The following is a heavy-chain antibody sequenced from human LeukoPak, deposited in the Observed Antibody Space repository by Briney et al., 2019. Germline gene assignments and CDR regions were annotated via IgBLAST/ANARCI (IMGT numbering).Heavy chain of an antibody. V-gene: IGHV3-7*01. CDR2: IKQDGSEA. CDR3: ERDLVVAASDY. CDR1: GFTFGSYG. Sequence: GGSLRLSCAASGFTFGSYGMSWVRQAPGKGLEWVANIKQDGSEAYSVDSVKGRFTTSRDKAKNSRYLQMNSLRAEDTAVYYCERDLVVAASDYWGQGNLVTVSS. D-gene: IGHD2-15*01. J-gene: IGHJ4*02.